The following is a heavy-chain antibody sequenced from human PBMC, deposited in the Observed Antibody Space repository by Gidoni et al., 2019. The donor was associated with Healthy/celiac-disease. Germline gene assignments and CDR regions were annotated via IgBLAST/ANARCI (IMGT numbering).Heavy chain of an antibody. V-gene: IGHV3-30*18. J-gene: IGHJ4*02. CDR2: ISYDGSNK. D-gene: IGHD2-15*01. CDR3: AKDTYSGGSLFN. CDR1: GFTFSSYG. Sequence: QVQLVESGGGVVQPGRSLRLSCAASGFTFSSYGMHWVRQAPGKGLEGVAVISYDGSNKYYADSVKGRFTISRDNSKNTLYLQMNSLRAEDTAVYYCAKDTYSGGSLFNWGQGTLVTVSS.